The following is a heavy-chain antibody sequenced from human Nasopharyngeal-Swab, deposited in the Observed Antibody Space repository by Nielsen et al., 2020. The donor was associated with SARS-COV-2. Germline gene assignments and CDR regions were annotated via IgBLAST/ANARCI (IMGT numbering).Heavy chain of an antibody. V-gene: IGHV3-23*01. CDR1: GFTFSSYA. CDR3: ARVAVVFDY. J-gene: IGHJ4*02. Sequence: GGSLRLSCAASGFTFSSYAMSWVRQAPGKGLEWVSAISGSGGSTYCADSVKGRFTISRDNAKNSLYLQMNSLRAEDTAVYYCARVAVVFDYWGQGTLVTVSS. CDR2: ISGSGGST. D-gene: IGHD6-19*01.